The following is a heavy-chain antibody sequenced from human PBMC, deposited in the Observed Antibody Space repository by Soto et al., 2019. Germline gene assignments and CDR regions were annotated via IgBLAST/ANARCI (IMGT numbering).Heavy chain of an antibody. J-gene: IGHJ5*02. Sequence: QVQLVQSGAEVKKPGSSVKVSCKASGGTFSSYAISWVRQAPGQGLEWLGGLIPIFGTANYAQKFQGRVTITADESTSTAYIELSSLRSEDTAVYYCARVPMVRDSTGWIDPGGQGTLVTVSS. CDR2: LIPIFGTA. CDR3: ARVPMVRDSTGWIDP. CDR1: GGTFSSYA. V-gene: IGHV1-69*01. D-gene: IGHD3-10*01.